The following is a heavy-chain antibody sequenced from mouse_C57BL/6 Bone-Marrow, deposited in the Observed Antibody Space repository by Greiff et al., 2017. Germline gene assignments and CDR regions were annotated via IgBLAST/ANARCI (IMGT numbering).Heavy chain of an antibody. J-gene: IGHJ1*03. CDR2: IDPANGNT. CDR1: GFNIKNTY. V-gene: IGHV14-3*01. D-gene: IGHD2-3*01. Sequence: VQLKESVAELVRPGASVKLSCTASGFNIKNTYMHWVKQRPEQGLEWIGRIDPANGNTKYAPKFQGKATITADTSSNTAYLQLSSLTSEDTAIYYCAREGIYDGYPWYFDVWGTGTTVTVSS. CDR3: AREGIYDGYPWYFDV.